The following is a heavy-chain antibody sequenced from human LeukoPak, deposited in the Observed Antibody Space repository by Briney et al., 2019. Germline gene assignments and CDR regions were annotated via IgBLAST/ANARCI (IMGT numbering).Heavy chain of an antibody. CDR2: ISGSGGST. J-gene: IGHJ6*03. CDR3: AKQYTLYYYYMDV. D-gene: IGHD2-15*01. Sequence: GGSLRLSCAASGFTFSSYAMSWVRQAPGKGLEWVSAISGSGGSTYYADSVKGRFTTSRDNSKNTLYLQMNSLRAEDTAVYYCAKQYTLYYYYMDVWGKGTTVTVSS. CDR1: GFTFSSYA. V-gene: IGHV3-23*01.